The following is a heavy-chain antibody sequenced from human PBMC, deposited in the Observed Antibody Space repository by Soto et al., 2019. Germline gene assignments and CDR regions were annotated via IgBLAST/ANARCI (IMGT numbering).Heavy chain of an antibody. J-gene: IGHJ6*02. CDR1: GGSISSGTCY. Sequence: SETLSLTCTVSGGSISSGTCYWSWIRQHPGKGLEWIGYIYYNGYTYYNPSLKSRIAISVDTSKNQFSLKLSPVTAADTAVYYCARDLSYGGYSRAMDVWGQGTTVTSP. D-gene: IGHD2-21*02. CDR2: IYYNGYT. CDR3: ARDLSYGGYSRAMDV. V-gene: IGHV4-31*03.